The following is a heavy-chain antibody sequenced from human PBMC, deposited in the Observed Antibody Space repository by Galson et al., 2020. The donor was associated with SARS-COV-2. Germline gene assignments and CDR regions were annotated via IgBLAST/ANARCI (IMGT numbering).Heavy chain of an antibody. D-gene: IGHD6-13*01. J-gene: IGHJ6*03. CDR3: ARDHGYSSTYYYYYMDV. CDR1: GGSVSSGSYY. Sequence: SQTLSLTCTVSGGSVSSGSYYWSWIRQPPGKGLEWIGYIYYSGSTNYNPSLKSRVTISVDTSKNQFSLKLSSVTAADTAVYYCARDHGYSSTYYYYYMDVWGKGTTVTVSS. CDR2: IYYSGST. V-gene: IGHV4-61*01.